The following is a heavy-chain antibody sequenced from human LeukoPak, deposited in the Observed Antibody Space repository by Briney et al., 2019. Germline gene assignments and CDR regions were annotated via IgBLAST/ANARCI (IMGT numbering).Heavy chain of an antibody. Sequence: SETLSLTCAVYGGSFSGYYWSWIRQPPGKGLEWIGEINHSGSTNYNPSLKSRVTISVDTSKNQFSLKLSSVTAADTAVYYCASRQMAEPGRGYFDSWGQGPLATFSS. V-gene: IGHV4-34*01. CDR3: ASRQMAEPGRGYFDS. CDR2: INHSGST. CDR1: GGSFSGYY. D-gene: IGHD6-13*01. J-gene: IGHJ4*02.